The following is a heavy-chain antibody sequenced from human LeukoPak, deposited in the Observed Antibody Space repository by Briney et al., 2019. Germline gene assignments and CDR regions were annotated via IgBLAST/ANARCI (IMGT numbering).Heavy chain of an antibody. Sequence: SETLSLTCTVSGGSISSYYWSWIRQPPGKGLEWIGYIYYSGSTNYDPSLKSRVTISVDTSKNQFSLKLSSVTAADTAVYYCASGLRVHWEYYFDYWGQGTLVTVSS. CDR3: ASGLRVHWEYYFDY. J-gene: IGHJ4*02. D-gene: IGHD1-26*01. CDR1: GGSISSYY. CDR2: IYYSGST. V-gene: IGHV4-59*01.